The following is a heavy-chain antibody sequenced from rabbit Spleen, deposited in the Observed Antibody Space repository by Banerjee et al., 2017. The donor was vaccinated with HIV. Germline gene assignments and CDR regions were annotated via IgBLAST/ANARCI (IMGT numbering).Heavy chain of an antibody. CDR1: GFSFSDRDV. CDR3: ARVSESSGWGEDL. J-gene: IGHJ4*01. V-gene: IGHV1S45*01. Sequence: EQLVESGGGLVQPAGSLTLTCKASGFSFSDRDVMCWVRQAPGKGLKWIACINTATGKAVYASWAKGRFTISKTSSTTVTLQMTSLTAADTATYFCARVSESSGWGEDLWGPGTLVTVS. CDR2: INTATGKA. D-gene: IGHD4-1*01.